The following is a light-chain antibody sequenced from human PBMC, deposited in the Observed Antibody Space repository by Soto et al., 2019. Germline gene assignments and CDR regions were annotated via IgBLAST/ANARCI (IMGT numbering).Light chain of an antibody. CDR3: QQYNYWPPIT. V-gene: IGKV3-15*01. CDR1: QSVSSN. CDR2: GAS. Sequence: EIMMTQSPATLSVSPGERATLSCRASQSVSSNLAWYQQKPGQAPRLLIYGASNRATGIPARFSGSGSGTEFALTISSLQSEDFAVYYCQQYNYWPPITFGQGTRLEIK. J-gene: IGKJ5*01.